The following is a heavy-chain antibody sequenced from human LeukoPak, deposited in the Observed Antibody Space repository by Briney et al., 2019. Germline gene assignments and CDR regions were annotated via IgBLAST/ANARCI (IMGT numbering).Heavy chain of an antibody. CDR1: GGSISSYY. V-gene: IGHV4-59*01. CDR2: IYYSGST. CDR3: ARDSRYSSGSYAFDI. J-gene: IGHJ3*02. D-gene: IGHD6-19*01. Sequence: SETLSLTCTVSGGSISSYYWSWIRQPPGKGLEWIGYIYYSGSTNYNPSLKSRVTISLDTSKNQFSLKLSSVTAAGTAVYYCARDSRYSSGSYAFDIWGQGTMVTVSS.